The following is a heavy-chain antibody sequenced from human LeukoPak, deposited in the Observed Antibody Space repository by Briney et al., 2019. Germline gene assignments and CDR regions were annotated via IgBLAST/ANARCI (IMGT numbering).Heavy chain of an antibody. CDR1: GFTVSSNY. V-gene: IGHV3-30-3*01. CDR2: ISYDGSSK. J-gene: IGHJ4*02. Sequence: PGGSLRLSCAASGFTVSSNYMSWARQAPGKGLEWVAVISYDGSSKYYADSVKGRFTISRDNSINALYLQMNSLRLEDTAVYYCVGEIGPRSFDYWGQGTLVTVSS. D-gene: IGHD3-16*01. CDR3: VGEIGPRSFDY.